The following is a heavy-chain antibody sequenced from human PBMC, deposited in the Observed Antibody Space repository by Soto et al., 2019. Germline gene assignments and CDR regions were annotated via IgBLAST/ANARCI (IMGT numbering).Heavy chain of an antibody. CDR2: IYYSGST. CDR3: ARHVLRFLIDY. D-gene: IGHD3-3*01. V-gene: IGHV4-39*01. Sequence: SETLSLTCTVSGGSISSGDYSWGWVRQPPGKGLEWIGSIYYSGSTYYTPSLKSRVTISIDTSKNQFSLKLSSVTAADTAVSYCARHVLRFLIDYWGQGTLVTVSS. CDR1: GGSISSGDYS. J-gene: IGHJ4*02.